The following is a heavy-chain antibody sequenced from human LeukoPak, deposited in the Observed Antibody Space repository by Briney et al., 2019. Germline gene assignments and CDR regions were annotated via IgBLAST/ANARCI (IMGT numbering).Heavy chain of an antibody. CDR1: GGSVSSGGYY. CDR2: IYYSGST. V-gene: IGHV4-31*03. CDR3: ARAIDVYALRPDAFDI. Sequence: SETLSLTCNVSGGSVSSGGYYWNWIRQHPGKGLEWIGYIYYSGSTYYNPSLKSRVTISVDTSKNQFSLKLSSVTAADTAVYYCARAIDVYALRPDAFDIWGQGTMVTVSS. J-gene: IGHJ3*02. D-gene: IGHD2-8*01.